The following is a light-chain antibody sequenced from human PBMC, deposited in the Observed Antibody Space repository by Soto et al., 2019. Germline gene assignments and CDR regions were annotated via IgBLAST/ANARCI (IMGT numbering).Light chain of an antibody. CDR1: SSDVGGYNY. CDR2: DVS. CDR3: SSLTSSSTLVV. Sequence: QSALTQPASVSGSPGQSITISCTGTSSDVGGYNYVSWYQQHPGKAPKLMIYDVSNRPSGVSNRFSGSKSGNTASLTISGLQAEDEADYYCSSLTSSSTLVVFGGGTKVTVL. V-gene: IGLV2-14*03. J-gene: IGLJ2*01.